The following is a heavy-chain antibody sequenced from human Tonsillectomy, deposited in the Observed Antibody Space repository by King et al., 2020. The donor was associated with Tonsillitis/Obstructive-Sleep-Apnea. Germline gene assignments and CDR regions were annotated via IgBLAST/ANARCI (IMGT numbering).Heavy chain of an antibody. CDR3: AGELPYCTNGVCSGHNWFDP. J-gene: IGHJ5*02. D-gene: IGHD2-8*01. CDR2: ISYSGST. V-gene: IGHV4-31*02. Sequence: VQLQESGPGLVKPSQTLSLTCTVSGGSISRGGYYWSWIRQHPGKGLEWIGYISYSGSTYYNPSLKSRVTILVETSKNQFSLKLSSVTAADTAVYYCAGELPYCTNGVCSGHNWFDPWGQGTLVTVSS. CDR1: GGSISRGGYY.